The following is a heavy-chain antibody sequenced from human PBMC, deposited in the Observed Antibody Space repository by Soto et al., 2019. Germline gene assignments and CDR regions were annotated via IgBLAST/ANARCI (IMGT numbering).Heavy chain of an antibody. J-gene: IGHJ4*02. Sequence: ASVKVSCKASGYTFTTYPLHWVRQAPGQRLECMGWINAGNGNTKYSQKFQGRVTLTRDTSKNQVVLTMTNMDPVDTATYYCARPRSCPSSQFFDYWGQGTLVTVSS. CDR3: ARPRSCPSSQFFDY. CDR1: GYTFTTYP. CDR2: INAGNGNT. V-gene: IGHV1-3*01.